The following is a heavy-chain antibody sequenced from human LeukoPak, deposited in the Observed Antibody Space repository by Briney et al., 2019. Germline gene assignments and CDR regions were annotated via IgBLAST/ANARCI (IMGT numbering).Heavy chain of an antibody. CDR2: IYYSGST. D-gene: IGHD3-22*01. CDR1: GGSISSSSYY. Sequence: PSETLSLTCTVSGGSISSSSYYWGWIRQPPGKGLEWIGSIYYSGSTYYNPSLKSRVTISVDTSKNQFSLKLSSVTAADTAVYYCARGGKDYYQPRFDPWGQGTLVTVSS. CDR3: ARGGKDYYQPRFDP. V-gene: IGHV4-39*07. J-gene: IGHJ5*02.